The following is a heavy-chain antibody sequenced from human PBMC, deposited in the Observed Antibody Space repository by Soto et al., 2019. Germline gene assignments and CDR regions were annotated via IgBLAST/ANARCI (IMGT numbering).Heavy chain of an antibody. CDR2: ISSNGGST. Sequence: EVQLVESGGGLVQPGGSLRLSFAASGFTFSSYAMHWVRQAPGKGLEYVSAISSNGGSTYYANSVKGRFTISRDNSKNTLYLQMGSLRAEDMAVYYCARDQNCSSTSCRTGGAFDIWGQGTMVTVSS. J-gene: IGHJ3*02. D-gene: IGHD2-2*01. V-gene: IGHV3-64*01. CDR1: GFTFSSYA. CDR3: ARDQNCSSTSCRTGGAFDI.